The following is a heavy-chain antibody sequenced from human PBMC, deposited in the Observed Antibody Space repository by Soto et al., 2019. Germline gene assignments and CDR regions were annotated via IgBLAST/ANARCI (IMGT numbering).Heavy chain of an antibody. CDR2: IYYRGST. D-gene: IGHD3-3*01. J-gene: IGHJ4*02. CDR1: GGSISSSSYY. CDR3: ARYTLLEWLLSGFDY. Sequence: PSETLSLTCTVSGGSISSSSYYWGWIRQPPGKGLEWIGSIYYRGSTYYNPSLKSRVTISVDTSKNQFSLKLSSVTAADTAVYYCARYTLLEWLLSGFDYWGQGTLVTVSS. V-gene: IGHV4-39*01.